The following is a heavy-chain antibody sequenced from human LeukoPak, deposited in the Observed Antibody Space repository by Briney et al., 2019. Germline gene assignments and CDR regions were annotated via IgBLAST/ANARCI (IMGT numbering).Heavy chain of an antibody. D-gene: IGHD2-2*02. V-gene: IGHV1-69*01. J-gene: IGHJ3*02. CDR2: IIPIFGTA. Sequence: SVKVSCKASGGTFSSYAIGWVRQAPGQGLEWMGGIIPIFGTANYAQKFQGRVTITADESTSTAYVELSSLRSEDTAVYYCARTPGNVRYCSSTSCYSDAFDIWGQGTMVTVSS. CDR1: GGTFSSYA. CDR3: ARTPGNVRYCSSTSCYSDAFDI.